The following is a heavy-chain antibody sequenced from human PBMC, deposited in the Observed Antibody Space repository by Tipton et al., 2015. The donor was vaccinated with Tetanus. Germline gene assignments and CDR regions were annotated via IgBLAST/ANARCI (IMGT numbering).Heavy chain of an antibody. CDR1: GGSVRSGSYY. V-gene: IGHV4-61*01. CDR3: ARDLGTSWFH. CDR2: IFYGGTT. J-gene: IGHJ4*02. Sequence: TLSLTCTVSGGSVRSGSYYWNWIRQPPGKGLEWIGYIFYGGTTNYNPSLKSRVTISLDTSKNQFSLQLSSVSAADTAVYYCARDLGTSWFHWGQGTLVTVSS. D-gene: IGHD1-7*01.